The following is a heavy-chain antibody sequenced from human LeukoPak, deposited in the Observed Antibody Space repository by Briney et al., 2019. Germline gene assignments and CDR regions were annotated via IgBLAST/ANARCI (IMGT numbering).Heavy chain of an antibody. CDR3: ARDPPFSIVVVPAAPEDYYYGMDV. Sequence: GASVKVSCKASGYTFTSYGISWVRQAPGQGLEWMGWISAYNGNTNYAQKLQGRVTMTTDTSTSTAYMELRSLRSDDTAVYYCARDPPFSIVVVPAAPEDYYYGMDVWGQGTTVTVSS. D-gene: IGHD2-2*01. CDR1: GYTFTSYG. J-gene: IGHJ6*02. CDR2: ISAYNGNT. V-gene: IGHV1-18*01.